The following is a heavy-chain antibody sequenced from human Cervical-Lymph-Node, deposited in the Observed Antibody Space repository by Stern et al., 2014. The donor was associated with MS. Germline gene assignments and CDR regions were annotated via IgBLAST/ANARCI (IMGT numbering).Heavy chain of an antibody. CDR2: ISPTTGTT. D-gene: IGHD6-13*01. V-gene: IGHV1-46*01. CDR1: GYTLTNHY. Sequence: QVQLVQSGAAVREPGNSVKVSCKTSGYTLTNHYIHWVRQAPGQGLEWMGIISPTTGTTTHAQKFQGRVTMTRDTATSTVYMDLSSLRSEDTAVYFCARYIAAAATGFDYWGQGTLLTVSS. CDR3: ARYIAAAATGFDY. J-gene: IGHJ4*02.